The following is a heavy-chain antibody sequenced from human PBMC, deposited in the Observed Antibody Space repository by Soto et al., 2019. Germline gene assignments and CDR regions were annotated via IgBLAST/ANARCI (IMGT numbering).Heavy chain of an antibody. V-gene: IGHV1-2*02. CDR2: INPNNGGT. CDR1: GYSFTGNS. Sequence: QVHLVQSGAEVKKPGASVKVSCKASGYSFTGNSMHWVRQAPGQGLEWMGWINPNNGGTNYAQKFQGRVTMTRDTSISTAYMELSRLRSDETAVYYCAMQRGGVVYWGQGTLVTVSS. D-gene: IGHD6-25*01. CDR3: AMQRGGVVY. J-gene: IGHJ4*02.